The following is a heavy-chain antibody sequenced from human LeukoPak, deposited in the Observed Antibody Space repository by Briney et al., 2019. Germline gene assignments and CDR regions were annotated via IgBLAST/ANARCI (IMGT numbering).Heavy chain of an antibody. V-gene: IGHV7-4-1*02. CDR3: ARVDLGSDWFDYYYYYMDV. D-gene: IGHD6-19*01. CDR1: GYTFTNYA. CDR2: INTNTGNP. Sequence: ASVKVSCKASGYTFTNYAINWVRQAPGQGLEWMGWINTNTGNPTYAQGFTGRFVLSLDTSVSTAYLQISRLKAEDTAVYYCARVDLGSDWFDYYYYYMDVWGKGTTVTVSS. J-gene: IGHJ6*03.